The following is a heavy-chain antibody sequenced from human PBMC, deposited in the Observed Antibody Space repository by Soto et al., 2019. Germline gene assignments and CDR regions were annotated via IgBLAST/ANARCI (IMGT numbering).Heavy chain of an antibody. V-gene: IGHV6-1*01. Sequence: QTLSLTCAISCDSVSSNSAAWNWIMLSPSRGLEWLGRTYYRSKWFNDHAVSVKSRITINPDTSKNQFSLQLNSVTPEDTAVYYCARTIRGHGVKYFDYWGQGTLVTVSS. J-gene: IGHJ4*02. CDR1: CDSVSSNSAA. CDR3: ARTIRGHGVKYFDY. D-gene: IGHD3-10*01. CDR2: TYYRSKWFN.